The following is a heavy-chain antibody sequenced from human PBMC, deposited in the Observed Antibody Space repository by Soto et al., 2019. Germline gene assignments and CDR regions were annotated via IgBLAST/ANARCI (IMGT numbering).Heavy chain of an antibody. CDR3: AREGVRIQGAFDI. V-gene: IGHV1-46*01. J-gene: IGHJ3*02. Sequence: ASVKVSCKASGYTFTSYYMHWVRQAPGQGLEWMGIINPSGGNTGYAQKFQGRVTMTRNTSISTAYMELSSLRSEDTAVYYCAREGVRIQGAFDIWGQGTMVTVSS. CDR1: GYTFTSYY. CDR2: INPSGGNT. D-gene: IGHD3-10*01.